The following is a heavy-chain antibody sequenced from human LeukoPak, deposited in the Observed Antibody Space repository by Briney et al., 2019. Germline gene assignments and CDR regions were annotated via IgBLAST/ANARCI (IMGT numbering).Heavy chain of an antibody. CDR1: GFTFSSYA. Sequence: GGSLRLSCAASGFTFSSYAMHWARQAPGKGLEWVAVISYDGSNKYYADSVEGRFTISRDNSKNTLYLQMNSLRAEDTAAYYCARDAGGGIVVVILDYWGQGTLVTVSS. D-gene: IGHD3-22*01. CDR2: ISYDGSNK. J-gene: IGHJ4*02. V-gene: IGHV3-30-3*01. CDR3: ARDAGGGIVVVILDY.